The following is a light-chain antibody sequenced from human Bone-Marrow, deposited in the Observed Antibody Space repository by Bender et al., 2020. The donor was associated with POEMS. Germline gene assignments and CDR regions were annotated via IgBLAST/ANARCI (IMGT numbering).Light chain of an antibody. CDR1: SSDVGGYNF. Sequence: QSALTQPASVSGSPGQSITISCTGTSSDVGGYNFVSWYQHHPGKAPRLILYDVTNRPSGVPDRFSGSKSGTSASLAITGLQAEVEGDYYCQSYDNSLGGWVFGGGTKLTVL. V-gene: IGLV2-14*03. CDR2: DVT. J-gene: IGLJ3*02. CDR3: QSYDNSLGGWV.